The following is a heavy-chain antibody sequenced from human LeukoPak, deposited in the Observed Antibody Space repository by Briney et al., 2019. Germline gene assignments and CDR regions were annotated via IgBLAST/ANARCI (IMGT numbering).Heavy chain of an antibody. Sequence: GGSLRLSCAASGFHFGSYGMHWVRQAPGKGLQWVAFIRYHGSDTYYADSVKGRFTISRDNSESTLFLQMSSLRVDDTAVYYCVKEHSTTWFVFDFWGQGTLVTVSS. CDR2: IRYHGSDT. D-gene: IGHD3-10*01. CDR1: GFHFGSYG. V-gene: IGHV3-30*02. CDR3: VKEHSTTWFVFDF. J-gene: IGHJ4*02.